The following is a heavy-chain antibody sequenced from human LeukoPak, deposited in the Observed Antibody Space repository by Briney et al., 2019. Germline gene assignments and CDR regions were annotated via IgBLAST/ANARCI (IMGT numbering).Heavy chain of an antibody. J-gene: IGHJ6*03. V-gene: IGHV3-11*04. CDR2: ISSSGSTI. Sequence: GGSLRLSCAASGFTFSDYYMSWIRQAPGKGLEWVSYISSSGSTIYYADSVKGRFTISRDNAKKSLYLQTNSLRAEDTAVYYCARATYYGSGNNYYMDVWGKGTTVTVSS. CDR1: GFTFSDYY. CDR3: ARATYYGSGNNYYMDV. D-gene: IGHD3-10*01.